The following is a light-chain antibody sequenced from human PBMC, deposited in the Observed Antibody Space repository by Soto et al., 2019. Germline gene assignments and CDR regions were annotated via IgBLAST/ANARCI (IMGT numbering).Light chain of an antibody. Sequence: PGERATLSCRASHSVDSSYFAWYQQRPGQAPRLLIYETSSRATGIPGRFSGSGSGTDFTLTVSRLEPEDFAVYFCQQYGSYPLTFGGGTKVEIK. V-gene: IGKV3-20*01. J-gene: IGKJ4*01. CDR1: HSVDSSY. CDR3: QQYGSYPLT. CDR2: ETS.